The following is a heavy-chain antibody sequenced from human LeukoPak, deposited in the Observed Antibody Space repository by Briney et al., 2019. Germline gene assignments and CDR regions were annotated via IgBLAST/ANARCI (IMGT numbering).Heavy chain of an antibody. CDR1: GFTFSSYG. CDR2: ISYDGSNK. J-gene: IGHJ4*02. Sequence: PGRSLRLSCAASGFTFSSYGMHGVRQAPGKGLEWVAVISYDGSNKYYADSVKGRFTISRDNSKNTLYLQMNSLRAEDTAVYYCAKLRSAIRIAAAGFIDYWGQGTLVTVSS. D-gene: IGHD6-13*01. CDR3: AKLRSAIRIAAAGFIDY. V-gene: IGHV3-30*18.